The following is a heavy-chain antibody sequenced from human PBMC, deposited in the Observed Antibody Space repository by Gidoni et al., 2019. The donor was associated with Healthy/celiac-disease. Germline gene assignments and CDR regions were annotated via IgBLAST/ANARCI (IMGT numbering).Heavy chain of an antibody. CDR2: RWYDGSNK. D-gene: IGHD4-4*01. CDR1: GFTFSSYG. J-gene: IGHJ4*02. V-gene: IGHV3-33*01. Sequence: QVQLVESGGGVVQPGGSLRLSCAASGFTFSSYGMHWVRQAPGKGLEWVAVRWYDGSNKYYADSVKGRFTISRDNSKNTLYLQMNSLRAEDTAVYYCAREVTTVAEHLDYWGQGTLVTVSS. CDR3: AREVTTVAEHLDY.